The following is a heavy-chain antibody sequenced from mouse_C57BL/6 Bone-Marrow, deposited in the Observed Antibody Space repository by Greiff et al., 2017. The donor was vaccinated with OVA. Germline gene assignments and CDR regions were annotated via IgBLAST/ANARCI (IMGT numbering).Heavy chain of an antibody. CDR1: GYSITSGYY. D-gene: IGHD1-1*01. J-gene: IGHJ3*01. CDR3: ARGGTYYGSSFAY. Sequence: ESGPGLVKPSQSLSLTCSVTGYSITSGYYWNWIRQFPGNKLEWMGYISYDGSNNYNPSLKNRISITRDTSKNQFFLKLNSVTTEDTATYYCARGGTYYGSSFAYWGQGTLVTVSA. CDR2: ISYDGSN. V-gene: IGHV3-6*01.